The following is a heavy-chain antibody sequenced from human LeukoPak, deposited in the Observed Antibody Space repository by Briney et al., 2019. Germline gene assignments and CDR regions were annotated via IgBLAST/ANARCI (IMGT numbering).Heavy chain of an antibody. CDR1: GFNFDNYA. D-gene: IGHD3-9*01. CDR2: ISWDGGST. V-gene: IGHV3-43D*03. Sequence: GGSLRLSCAASGFNFDNYAMHWVRQAPGKGLEWVSLISWDGGSTYYADSVKGRFTISRDNSKNSLFLQMSSLRAEDTALYYCAYGDYDMGLLGHFDYWGQGTLVTVSS. CDR3: AYGDYDMGLLGHFDY. J-gene: IGHJ4*02.